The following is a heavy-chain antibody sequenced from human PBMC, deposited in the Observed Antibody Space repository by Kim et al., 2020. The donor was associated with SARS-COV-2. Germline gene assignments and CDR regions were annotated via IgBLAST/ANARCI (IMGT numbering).Heavy chain of an antibody. CDR3: ARTRLGMPDY. V-gene: IGHV4-59*13. D-gene: IGHD7-27*01. J-gene: IGHJ4*02. Sequence: SETLSLTCTVSGGSISSYYWSWIRQPPGKGLEWIGYIYYSGSTNYNPSLKSRVTISVDTSKNQFSLKLSSVTAVDTAVYYCARTRLGMPDYWGQGTLVTVSS. CDR1: GGSISSYY. CDR2: IYYSGST.